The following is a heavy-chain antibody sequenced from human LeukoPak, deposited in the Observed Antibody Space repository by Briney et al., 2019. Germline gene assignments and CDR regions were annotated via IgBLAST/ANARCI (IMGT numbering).Heavy chain of an antibody. CDR3: ARGGRTTWHGMDV. CDR2: ISDSGGST. V-gene: IGHV3-23*01. CDR1: GFTFSSYA. D-gene: IGHD4-17*01. J-gene: IGHJ6*02. Sequence: GGSLRLSCAASGFTFSSYAMSWVRQGPGKGLEWVSGISDSGGSTYYADSMKGRFTISRDNSKYTLYLQMNSLRAEDTAVYYCARGGRTTWHGMDVWGQGTTVTVSS.